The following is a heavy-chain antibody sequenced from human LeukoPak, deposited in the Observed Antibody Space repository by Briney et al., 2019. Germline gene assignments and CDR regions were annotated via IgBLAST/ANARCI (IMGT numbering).Heavy chain of an antibody. CDR1: GGSFSDYY. CDR2: INHSGST. CDR3: ARPARYSSGWYAFDY. V-gene: IGHV4-34*01. J-gene: IGHJ4*02. Sequence: PSETLSLTCAVYGGSFSDYYWSWIRQPPGKGLEWIGEINHSGSTNYNPSLKSRVTISVDTSNYQFSLKLSSVTAADTAVYYCARPARYSSGWYAFDYWGQGILVTVSS. D-gene: IGHD6-19*01.